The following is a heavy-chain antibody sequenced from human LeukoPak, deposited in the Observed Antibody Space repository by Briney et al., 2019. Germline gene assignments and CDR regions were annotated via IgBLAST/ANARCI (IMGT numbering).Heavy chain of an antibody. V-gene: IGHV3-21*01. CDR1: GFTFSSYS. CDR2: ISSSSSYI. CDR3: ARDRHLDDYYYMDV. D-gene: IGHD3-3*02. Sequence: PGRSLRLSCAASGFTFSSYSMNWVRQAPGKGLEWVSSISSSSSYIYYADSVKGRFTISRDNAKNSLYLQMNSLRAEDTAVYYCARDRHLDDYYYMDVWGKGTTVTVSS. J-gene: IGHJ6*03.